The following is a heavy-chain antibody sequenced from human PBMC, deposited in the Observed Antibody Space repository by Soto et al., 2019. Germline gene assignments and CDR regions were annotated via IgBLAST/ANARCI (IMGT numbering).Heavy chain of an antibody. CDR2: IYGSGDST. CDR1: GFTFSVYT. Sequence: EVQLLESGGGLVQPGGSLRLSCSASGFTFSVYTMNWVRQAPGKGLEWVSGIYGSGDSTFYADSVTGRFTISRDNSKNTLHLQMNSLRAEDTAVYYCAKDLKPDSRWEIDYWGQGTLVTVSS. D-gene: IGHD1-26*01. CDR3: AKDLKPDSRWEIDY. J-gene: IGHJ4*02. V-gene: IGHV3-23*01.